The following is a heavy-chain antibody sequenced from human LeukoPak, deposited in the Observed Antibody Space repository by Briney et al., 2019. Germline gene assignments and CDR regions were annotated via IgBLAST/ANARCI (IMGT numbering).Heavy chain of an antibody. J-gene: IGHJ6*03. CDR2: ISSSSSYI. Sequence: GGSLRLSCAASGFTFSSYSMNWVRQAPGKGLEWVSSISSSSSYIYYADSVKGRFTISRDNAKNSLYLQMNSLRAEDTAVYYCASDIFCSSTSCHYYYYMDVWGKGTTVTVSS. V-gene: IGHV3-21*01. D-gene: IGHD2-2*01. CDR3: ASDIFCSSTSCHYYYYMDV. CDR1: GFTFSSYS.